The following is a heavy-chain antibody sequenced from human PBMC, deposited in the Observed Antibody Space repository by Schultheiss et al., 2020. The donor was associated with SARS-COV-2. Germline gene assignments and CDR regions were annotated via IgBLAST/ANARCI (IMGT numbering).Heavy chain of an antibody. J-gene: IGHJ4*02. V-gene: IGHV4-31*01. CDR2: IYYSGST. CDR3: ARGGDYFDY. Sequence: SETLSLTCTVSGGSISSSDWWSWIRQHPGRGLEWIGYIYYSGSTYYNPSLKSLITISVESSKNQFYLKLDSVTAADTAVYFCARGGDYFDYWGQGSLVTVSS. D-gene: IGHD3-16*01. CDR1: GGSISSSDW.